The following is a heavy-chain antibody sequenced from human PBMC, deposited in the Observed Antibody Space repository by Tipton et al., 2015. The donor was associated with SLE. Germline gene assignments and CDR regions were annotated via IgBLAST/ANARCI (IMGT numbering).Heavy chain of an antibody. J-gene: IGHJ4*02. D-gene: IGHD1-1*01. V-gene: IGHV4-39*02. Sequence: TLSLTCTVSGGSISSCSCYWGWIRQPPGKGLEWIGTFSYSGSTYYNPSLKSRVTISIDTSTNHFSLKLRSVTAADTAVYYCARSWNDAPPDLGYWGQGTLVTVSS. CDR1: GGSISSCSCY. CDR2: FSYSGST. CDR3: ARSWNDAPPDLGY.